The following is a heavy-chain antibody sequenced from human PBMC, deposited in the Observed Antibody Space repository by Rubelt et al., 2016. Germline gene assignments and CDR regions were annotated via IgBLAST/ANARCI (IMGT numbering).Heavy chain of an antibody. D-gene: IGHD3-22*01. CDR3: ARDRLLDDSSGGDAFDI. Sequence: QVQLVQSGAEVKKPGSSVKVSCKASGGTFSSYAISWVRQAPGQGLEWMGRIIPILGIANYAQKFQGRVTFTADKSTSTAYMELSSLRSEDTAVYYCARDRLLDDSSGGDAFDIWGQGTMVTVSS. V-gene: IGHV1-69*04. CDR1: GGTFSSYA. CDR2: IIPILGIA. J-gene: IGHJ3*02.